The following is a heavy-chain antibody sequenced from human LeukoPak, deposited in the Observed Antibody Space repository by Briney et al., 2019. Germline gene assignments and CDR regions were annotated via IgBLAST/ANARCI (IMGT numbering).Heavy chain of an antibody. J-gene: IGHJ4*02. V-gene: IGHV3-21*06. CDR1: GFTFNSYA. D-gene: IGHD6-13*01. Sequence: GGSLRLSCAASGFTFNSYAMSWVRQAPGKGLEWVSSISRSSDYISYADSVKGRFSISRDNAKNSLYLQMNSLGAEDTAVYYCARGRDASSCLDYWGQGTLVTVSS. CDR3: ARGRDASSCLDY. CDR2: ISRSSDYI.